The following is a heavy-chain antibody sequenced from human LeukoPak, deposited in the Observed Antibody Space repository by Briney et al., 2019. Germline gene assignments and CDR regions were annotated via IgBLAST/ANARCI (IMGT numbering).Heavy chain of an antibody. Sequence: WGSLRLSCTASGFTFSNYFTHWIRQVPGEGPVWVSRITGDGSTTSYADSVKGRFTTSGDNAKNTLYMQINSPGAEDTALYYCVRPYAYWGQGTLVTVSS. CDR3: VRPYAY. V-gene: IGHV3-74*01. CDR2: ITGDGSTT. J-gene: IGHJ4*02. D-gene: IGHD2-2*01. CDR1: GFTFSNYF.